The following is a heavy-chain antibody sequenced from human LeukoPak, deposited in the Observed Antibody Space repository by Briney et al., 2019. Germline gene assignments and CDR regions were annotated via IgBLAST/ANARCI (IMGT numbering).Heavy chain of an antibody. CDR2: INTNTGNP. V-gene: IGHV7-4-1*02. CDR3: ARVEQVATTLCYYYGVDV. CDR1: GYTFTSYA. Sequence: ASVKVSCKASGYTFTSYAMNWVRQAPGQGLEWMGWINTNTGNPTYAQGFTGRFVFSLDTSVSTAYLQISSLKAEDTAVYYCARVEQVATTLCYYYGVDVWGQGTTVTVSS. D-gene: IGHD5-12*01. J-gene: IGHJ6*02.